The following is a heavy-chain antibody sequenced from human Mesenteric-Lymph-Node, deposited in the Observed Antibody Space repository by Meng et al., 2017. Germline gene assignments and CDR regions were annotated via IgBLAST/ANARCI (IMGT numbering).Heavy chain of an antibody. CDR3: ASSDYYRSDY. D-gene: IGHD3-22*01. V-gene: IGHV4-4*02. CDR2: TSHSGST. Sequence: QWQLQASGPGLGKPSETLSLTCAVSGGSISRSDWWSWVRQPPGKGLEWIGETSHSGSTNYSPSLKSRVTISLDKSKNQLSLKLNSVTAADTAVYYCASSDYYRSDYWGQGTLVTVSS. J-gene: IGHJ4*02. CDR1: GGSISRSDW.